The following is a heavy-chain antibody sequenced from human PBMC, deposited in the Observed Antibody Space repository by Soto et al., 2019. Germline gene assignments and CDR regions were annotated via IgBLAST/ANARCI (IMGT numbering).Heavy chain of an antibody. Sequence: GGSLRLSCAASGFTFSSYSMNWVRQAPGKGLEWVSYISSSSSTIYYADSVKGRFTISRDNAKNSLYLQMNSLRAEDTAVYYCATSLYSGYDYGFLSGYMDVWGKGTTVTVSS. CDR1: GFTFSSYS. CDR3: ATSLYSGYDYGFLSGYMDV. V-gene: IGHV3-48*01. D-gene: IGHD5-12*01. CDR2: ISSSSSTI. J-gene: IGHJ6*03.